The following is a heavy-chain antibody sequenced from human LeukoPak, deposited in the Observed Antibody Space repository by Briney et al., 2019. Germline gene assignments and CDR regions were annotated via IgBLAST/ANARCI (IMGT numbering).Heavy chain of an antibody. CDR1: GFTVSSNY. D-gene: IGHD2-8*01. CDR2: IYTSGST. V-gene: IGHV3-66*01. J-gene: IGHJ4*02. CDR3: TKGLWAGVSAARD. Sequence: PGGSLRLSCAASGFTVSSNYMSWVRQAPGKGLEWVSVIYTSGSTYYADSVKGRFTISRDNSQNTLGLQMNSLRTEDTAVYYCTKGLWAGVSAARDWGQGALVTVSS.